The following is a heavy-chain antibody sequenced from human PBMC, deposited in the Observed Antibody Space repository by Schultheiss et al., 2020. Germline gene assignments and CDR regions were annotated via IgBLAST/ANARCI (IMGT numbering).Heavy chain of an antibody. V-gene: IGHV3-23*01. D-gene: IGHD3-3*01. J-gene: IGHJ6*02. CDR1: GFTFSNYA. CDR3: ARALRFLEWLPANGMDV. Sequence: GGSLRLSCAASGFTFSNYAMNWVRKAPGKGLEWVSGISNEAVSTYYADSVKGRFTISRDNSKNTLYLQMNSLRAEDTAVYYCARALRFLEWLPANGMDVWGQGTTVTVSS. CDR2: ISNEAVST.